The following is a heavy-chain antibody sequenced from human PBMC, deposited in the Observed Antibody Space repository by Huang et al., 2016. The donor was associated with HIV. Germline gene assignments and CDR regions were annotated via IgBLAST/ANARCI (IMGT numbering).Heavy chain of an antibody. CDR3: ARHGRVAGHYYNNMDV. J-gene: IGHJ6*02. CDR1: GGSISRSSYY. D-gene: IGHD6-19*01. V-gene: IGHV4-39*01. CDR2: IYYSGNT. Sequence: LQLQESGPGLVKSSETLSLICTVSGGSISRSSYYWGWIRQPPGKGPEWIGRIYYSGNTYYNPPRKSRVTISVDTSKNQFSLKVNSVTAADTAVYYCARHGRVAGHYYNNMDVWGRGTTVTVSS.